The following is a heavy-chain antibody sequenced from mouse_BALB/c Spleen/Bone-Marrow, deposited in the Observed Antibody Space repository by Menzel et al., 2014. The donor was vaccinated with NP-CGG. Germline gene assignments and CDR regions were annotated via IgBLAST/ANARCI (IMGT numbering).Heavy chain of an antibody. V-gene: IGHV7-3*02. D-gene: IGHD2-13*01. CDR1: GFTFTDYY. CDR2: IRNKANGYTT. CDR3: ARVYFDDYEAWFAY. J-gene: IGHJ3*01. Sequence: EVKVVDSGGGLVQPGGSLRLSCATSGFTFTDYYMSWVRQPPGKALEWLGFIRNKANGYTTEYSASVKGRFTISRDNSQSILFLQMNTLRTGDSAIYYCARVYFDDYEAWFAYWGQGTLVTVSA.